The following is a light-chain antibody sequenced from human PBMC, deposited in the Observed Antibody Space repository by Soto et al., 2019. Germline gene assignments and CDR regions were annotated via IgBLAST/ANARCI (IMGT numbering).Light chain of an antibody. J-gene: IGKJ1*01. CDR3: QQCGSSPWT. Sequence: EIVLTQSPDTLSLSPGERATLSCRASQSVSSNYLAWYQQIPGQAPRPLIYGASSRVPGIPDRFSGGGSGTDFTLTISRLEPEDFAVYYCQQCGSSPWTFGQGTKVDIK. CDR2: GAS. CDR1: QSVSSNY. V-gene: IGKV3-20*01.